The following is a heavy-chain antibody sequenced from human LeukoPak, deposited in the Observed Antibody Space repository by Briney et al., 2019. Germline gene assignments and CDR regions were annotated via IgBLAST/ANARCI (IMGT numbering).Heavy chain of an antibody. D-gene: IGHD3-10*01. CDR2: IYYSGST. V-gene: IGHV4-59*01. CDR3: ARDSSYGSGSYYFSGYYYMDV. Sequence: PSETLSLTCTVSGGSISSYYWSWIRQTPGKGLEWIGYIYYSGSTNYNPSLKSRVTISVDTSKNQFSLKLSSVTAADTAVYYCARDSSYGSGSYYFSGYYYMDVWGKGTTVTVSS. CDR1: GGSISSYY. J-gene: IGHJ6*03.